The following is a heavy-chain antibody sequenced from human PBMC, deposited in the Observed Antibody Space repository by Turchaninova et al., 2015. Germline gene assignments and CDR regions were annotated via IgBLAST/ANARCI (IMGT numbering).Heavy chain of an antibody. CDR3: ARSGFNGLDI. V-gene: IGHV5-10-1*01. CDR1: GYTFTNYW. D-gene: IGHD2-8*01. Sequence: ESLRISCQASGYTFTNYWINWVRQMPGGGPEEMAKIDPHASYSKYNPSFQGHVSISTDKSISTVYLQWTSLKASDTAIYYCARSGFNGLDIWGQGTMINVSS. CDR2: IDPHASYS. J-gene: IGHJ3*02.